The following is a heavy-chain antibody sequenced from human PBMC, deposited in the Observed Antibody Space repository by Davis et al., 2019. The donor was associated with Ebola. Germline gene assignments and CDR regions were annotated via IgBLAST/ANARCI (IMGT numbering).Heavy chain of an antibody. J-gene: IGHJ6*04. V-gene: IGHV1-2*06. CDR2: INPNGGGT. CDR3: ARDREAAAAGYYGMDV. CDR1: GHSFSAFY. D-gene: IGHD6-13*01. Sequence: ASVKVSCKASGHSFSAFYMHWVRQAPGQGLEWVGRINPNGGGTVYAQKFQGRVTMTRDTSISTAYMDLTRLISDDTAVYYCARDREAAAAGYYGMDVWGKGTAVTVSS.